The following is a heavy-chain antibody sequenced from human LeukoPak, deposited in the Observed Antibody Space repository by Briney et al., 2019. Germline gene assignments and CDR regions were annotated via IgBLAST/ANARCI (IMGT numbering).Heavy chain of an antibody. V-gene: IGHV3-48*04. D-gene: IGHD3-3*01. CDR1: GFTFSSYA. CDR3: ARGEYYDFYMDV. CDR2: ISSSGSTI. Sequence: GGTLRLSCAASGFTFSSYAMTWIRQAPGKGLEWVSYISSSGSTIYYADSVKGRFTISRDNSKNSLYLQMNSLRAEDTALYYCARGEYYDFYMDVWGKGTTVTVSS. J-gene: IGHJ6*03.